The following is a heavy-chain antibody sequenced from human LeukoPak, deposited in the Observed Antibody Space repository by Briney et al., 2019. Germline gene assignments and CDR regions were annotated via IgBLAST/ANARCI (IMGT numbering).Heavy chain of an antibody. CDR1: GGSISSYY. CDR3: ARHDSARDYFDY. CDR2: IYYCGST. D-gene: IGHD2-21*01. J-gene: IGHJ4*02. Sequence: SETLSLTCTVSGGSISSYYWTWIRQPPGKGLEWIGYIYYCGSTNYNPSPKSRVTISVDTSKNQFSLKLTSVTAADTAVYYCARHDSARDYFDYWGQGTLVTVSS. V-gene: IGHV4-59*08.